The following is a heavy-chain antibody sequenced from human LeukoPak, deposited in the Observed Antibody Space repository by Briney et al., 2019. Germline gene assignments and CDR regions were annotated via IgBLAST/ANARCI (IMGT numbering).Heavy chain of an antibody. D-gene: IGHD3-22*01. J-gene: IGHJ4*02. CDR1: GGSISSYY. CDR2: IYYSGST. CDR3: ARVRNQYDTSGYYPFDS. V-gene: IGHV4-59*08. Sequence: PSETLSLTCTVSGGSISSYYWSWIRQPPGKGLEWIGYIYYSGSTNYNPSLKSRVTISVDTSKNQFSLKLSSVTAADTAVYYCARVRNQYDTSGYYPFDSWGQGTLVTVSS.